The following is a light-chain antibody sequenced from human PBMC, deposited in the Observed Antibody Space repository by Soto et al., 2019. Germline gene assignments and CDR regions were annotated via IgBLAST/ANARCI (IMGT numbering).Light chain of an antibody. Sequence: SYELPQPPSVSVSPGQTARITCSGDALPKQYAYWYQQKPGQAPVLVIYKDSERPSGIPERFSGSSSGTTVTLTISGVQAEDEADYYCQSADSSGTYGKVFGGGTKLTVL. CDR2: KDS. CDR1: ALPKQY. V-gene: IGLV3-25*03. CDR3: QSADSSGTYGKV. J-gene: IGLJ2*01.